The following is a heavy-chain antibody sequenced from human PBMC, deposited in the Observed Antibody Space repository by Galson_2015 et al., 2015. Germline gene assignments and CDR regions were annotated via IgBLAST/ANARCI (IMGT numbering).Heavy chain of an antibody. Sequence: IRQHPGKGLEWIGYIYYSGSTYYNPSLKSRVAISVDTSKNQFSLKLSSVTAADTAVYYCARSSGIPGRDYYYGMDVWGQGTTVTVSS. D-gene: IGHD2-21*01. CDR3: ARSSGIPGRDYYYGMDV. CDR2: IYYSGST. J-gene: IGHJ6*02. V-gene: IGHV4-31*02.